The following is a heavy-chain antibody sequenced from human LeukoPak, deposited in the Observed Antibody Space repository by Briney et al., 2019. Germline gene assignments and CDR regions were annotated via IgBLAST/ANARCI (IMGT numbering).Heavy chain of an antibody. CDR2: IYYSGRT. D-gene: IGHD3-10*01. Sequence: SETLSLTCTVSGGSLSGYYWTWIRQSPGKGLEWIAYIYYSGRTDYNPSLNSRVTISVDTSKNQFSLKLSSVTAADTAVYYCARVVGISGSGSWFDPWGQGTLVTVSS. J-gene: IGHJ5*02. CDR3: ARVVGISGSGSWFDP. CDR1: GGSLSGYY. V-gene: IGHV4-59*12.